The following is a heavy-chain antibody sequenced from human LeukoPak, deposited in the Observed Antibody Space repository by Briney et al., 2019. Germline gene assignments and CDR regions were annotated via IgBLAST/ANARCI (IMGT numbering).Heavy chain of an antibody. D-gene: IGHD3-10*02. V-gene: IGHV4-59*01. CDR2: IYYSGSR. J-gene: IGHJ5*02. CDR3: ARGDYVDWFDP. CDR1: GGSISSYY. Sequence: SETLSLTCTVCGGSISSYYWSGLREPPGKGVEGVGYIYYSGSRNYNPSLKSRVTISVDTSKNQFSLKLSSVTAADTAVYYCARGDYVDWFDPWGQGTLVTVSS.